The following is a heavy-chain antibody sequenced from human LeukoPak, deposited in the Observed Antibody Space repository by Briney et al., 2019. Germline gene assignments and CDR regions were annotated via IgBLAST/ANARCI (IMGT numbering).Heavy chain of an antibody. Sequence: GRSLRPSCAASGFTFSNYAIHWVRQAPGKGLEWVAGISFDENTKYYADSVKGRFSISRDNSKNALFLQMDSLRADDTAMYYCARLLATSEMTSGDHWGQGTLVTVSS. CDR3: ARLLATSEMTSGDH. D-gene: IGHD5-24*01. CDR2: ISFDENTK. V-gene: IGHV3-30*01. J-gene: IGHJ4*02. CDR1: GFTFSNYA.